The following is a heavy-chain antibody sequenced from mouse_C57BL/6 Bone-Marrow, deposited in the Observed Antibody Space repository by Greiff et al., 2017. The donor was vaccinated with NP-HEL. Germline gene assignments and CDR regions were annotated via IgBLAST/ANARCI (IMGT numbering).Heavy chain of an antibody. J-gene: IGHJ2*01. Sequence: QVQLQQPGAELVMPGASVKLSCKASGYTFTSYWMHWVKQRPGQGLEWIGEIDPSDSYTNYNQKFKGKSTLTADKSSSTVYMELSRLTSEDSAVYFCARHEDPYSNFYYFDYWGQGTTLTVSS. CDR2: IDPSDSYT. CDR1: GYTFTSYW. D-gene: IGHD2-5*01. V-gene: IGHV1-69*01. CDR3: ARHEDPYSNFYYFDY.